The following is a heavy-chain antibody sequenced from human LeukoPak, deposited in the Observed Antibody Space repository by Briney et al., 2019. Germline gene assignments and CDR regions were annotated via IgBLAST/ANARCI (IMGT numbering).Heavy chain of an antibody. CDR3: ARGNPMNV. CDR2: IKQDGSDK. Sequence: GGSLRLSCAASGFTFTDYWMIWVRQAPGKGLEWVASIKQDGSDKHYVDSVKGLFTISRVNARNSTYLQMNSLRVEDTAVYYCARGNPMNVWGQGTTVTVSS. CDR1: GFTFTDYW. J-gene: IGHJ6*02. V-gene: IGHV3-7*01.